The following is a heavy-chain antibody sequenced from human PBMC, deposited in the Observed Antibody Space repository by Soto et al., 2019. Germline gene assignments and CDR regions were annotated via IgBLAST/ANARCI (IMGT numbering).Heavy chain of an antibody. Sequence: ASVKVSCKTSGYTFASFGVAWVRQAPGQGLEWMGWISGYNGKTNFAQRFQGRVTMTTDTSTSTSYMELRTLRSDDTAVYFCARSDIVNGNFPIDYWGQGTLVTVS. D-gene: IGHD2-15*01. CDR3: ARSDIVNGNFPIDY. CDR1: GYTFASFG. V-gene: IGHV1-18*01. J-gene: IGHJ4*02. CDR2: ISGYNGKT.